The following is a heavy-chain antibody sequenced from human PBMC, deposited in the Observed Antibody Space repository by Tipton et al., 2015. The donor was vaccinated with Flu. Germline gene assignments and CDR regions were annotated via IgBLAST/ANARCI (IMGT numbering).Heavy chain of an antibody. CDR1: GYTFTSYA. CDR3: ARGIVGATEFDP. Sequence: QLVQSGAEVKKPGASVKVSCKASGYTFTSYAMHWVRQAPGQRLEWMGWINAGNGNTKYSQKFQGRVTITRDTSASTAYMELSSLRSEDTAVYYCARGIVGATEFDPWGQGTLVTVSS. J-gene: IGHJ5*02. D-gene: IGHD1-26*01. CDR2: INAGNGNT. V-gene: IGHV1-3*01.